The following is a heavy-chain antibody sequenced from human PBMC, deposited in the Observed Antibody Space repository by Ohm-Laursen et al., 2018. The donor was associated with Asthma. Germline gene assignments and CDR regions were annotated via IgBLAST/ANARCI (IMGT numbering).Heavy chain of an antibody. CDR2: FNPNDGAT. V-gene: IGHV1-2*06. J-gene: IGHJ4*02. CDR3: ASGLAGDYGDYVPDF. CDR1: GYTFTAYY. Sequence: ASVKVSCKASGYTFTAYYMHWVRQAPGQGLEWMGRFNPNDGATSFAQKFQGRVTMTWDTSITTAYLELSSLTSDDTALYYCASGLAGDYGDYVPDFWGQGSLVTVSA. D-gene: IGHD4-17*01.